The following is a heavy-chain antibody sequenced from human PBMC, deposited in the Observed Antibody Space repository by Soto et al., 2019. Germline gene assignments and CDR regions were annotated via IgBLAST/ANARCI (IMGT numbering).Heavy chain of an antibody. D-gene: IGHD6-6*01. CDR2: INAHSGGT. Sequence: ASVKVSCKASGFSFTGYYIHWLSPAPGQGLEWMGWINAHSGGTEYAQKFQGRVTLTRDTSIATAYLTLTSLTSDDTALYYCAKDLTRQLAYWLDPWGQGTQVTVSS. CDR1: GFSFTGYY. J-gene: IGHJ5*02. V-gene: IGHV1-2*02. CDR3: AKDLTRQLAYWLDP.